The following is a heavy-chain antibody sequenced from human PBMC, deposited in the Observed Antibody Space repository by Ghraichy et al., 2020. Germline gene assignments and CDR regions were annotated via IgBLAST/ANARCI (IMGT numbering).Heavy chain of an antibody. CDR2: ICFDGSCT. J-gene: IGHJ1*01. CDR1: GFSFSDYY. CDR3: ARDSSSWYAIQH. D-gene: IGHD6-13*01. V-gene: IGHV3-74*01. Sequence: GGSLRLSCAASGFSFSDYYMHWVRQAPGKGLVWVSRICFDGSCTSYADSVKGRFTISRDNAKNTLYLQMNSLRAEDTAVYFCARDSSSWYAIQHLGQGTLVTGSS.